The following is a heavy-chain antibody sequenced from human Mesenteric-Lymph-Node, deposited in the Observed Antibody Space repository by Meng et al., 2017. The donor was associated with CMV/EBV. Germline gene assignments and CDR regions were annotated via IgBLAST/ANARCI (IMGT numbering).Heavy chain of an antibody. CDR2: ISAYNGNT. CDR1: GHTFSGDY. Sequence: ASVKVSCKASGHTFSGDYIHWVRQAPGQGLEWMGRISAYNGNTNYAQKLQGRVTMTTDTSTSTAYMELRSLRSDDTAVYYCARVNGATAVVYYYGMDVWGQGTTVTVSS. J-gene: IGHJ6*02. D-gene: IGHD4-23*01. CDR3: ARVNGATAVVYYYGMDV. V-gene: IGHV1-18*04.